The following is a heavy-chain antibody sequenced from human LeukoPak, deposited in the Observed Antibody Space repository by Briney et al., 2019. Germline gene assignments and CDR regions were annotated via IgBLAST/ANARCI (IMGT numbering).Heavy chain of an antibody. V-gene: IGHV3-23*01. CDR2: ISGSGGST. J-gene: IGHJ4*02. CDR3: AKVYYYDSSGYYPLTVFDY. CDR1: GFTFSSYG. D-gene: IGHD3-22*01. Sequence: PGGSLRLSCAASGFTFSSYGMSWVRQAPGKGLEWVSAISGSGGSTYYADSVKGRFTISRDNSKNTLYLQMSSLRAEDTAVYYCAKVYYYDSSGYYPLTVFDYWGQGTLVTVSS.